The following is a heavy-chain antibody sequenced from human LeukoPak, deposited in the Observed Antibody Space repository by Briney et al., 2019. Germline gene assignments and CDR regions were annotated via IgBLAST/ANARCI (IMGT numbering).Heavy chain of an antibody. CDR1: GFTFSSYS. Sequence: GGSLRLSCAASGFTFSSYSMNWVRQAPGKGLEWVSYIGSSSSTIYYADSVKGRFTISRDNAKNSLYLQMDSLRAEDTAVYYCARGSGYSSGWYWGQGTLVTVSS. CDR3: ARGSGYSSGWY. J-gene: IGHJ4*02. D-gene: IGHD6-19*01. V-gene: IGHV3-48*01. CDR2: IGSSSSTI.